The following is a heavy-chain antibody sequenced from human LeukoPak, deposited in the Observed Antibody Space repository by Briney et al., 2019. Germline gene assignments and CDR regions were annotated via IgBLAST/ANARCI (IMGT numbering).Heavy chain of an antibody. J-gene: IGHJ5*02. CDR2: IYYSGST. V-gene: IGHV4-30-4*01. Sequence: SETLSLTCTVSGGSISSGDYYWSWIRQPPGKGLEWIGYIYYSGSTYYNPSPKSRVTISVDTSKNQFSLKLSSVTAADTAVYYCARDRILYWFDPWGQGTLVTVSS. CDR1: GGSISSGDYY. CDR3: ARDRILYWFDP.